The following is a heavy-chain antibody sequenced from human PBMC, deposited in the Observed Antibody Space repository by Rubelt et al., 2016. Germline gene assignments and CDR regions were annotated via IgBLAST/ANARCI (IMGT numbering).Heavy chain of an antibody. CDR3: ARLLRSYWYFDL. Sequence: QVQLQVSGPGLVKPSETLSLTCTVSGGSISGYYWSWIRQPPGKGLEWIGYIYYTESTNYNPSLQGRVTISVDTSKNQGSLKLNSVTAEDTAVHYCARLLRSYWYFDLWGRGTLVTVSS. CDR2: IYYTEST. J-gene: IGHJ2*01. V-gene: IGHV4-59*08. CDR1: GGSISGYY.